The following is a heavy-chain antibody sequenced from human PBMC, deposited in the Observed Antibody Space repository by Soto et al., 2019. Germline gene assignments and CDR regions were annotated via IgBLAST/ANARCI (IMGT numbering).Heavy chain of an antibody. V-gene: IGHV3-30-3*01. CDR3: ARDVFQEDV. CDR1: GVTFSSYA. CDR2: ILSDGSNK. J-gene: IGHJ6*02. Sequence: QVQLVESGGGVVQPVRSLRLSCAASGVTFSSYAMHWVRQAPGKGLEWVAVILSDGSNKWYVDSVKGRFTISRDNYKNTLYLHMNSLRAEDTAVYYCARDVFQEDVWGQGTTVTLSS.